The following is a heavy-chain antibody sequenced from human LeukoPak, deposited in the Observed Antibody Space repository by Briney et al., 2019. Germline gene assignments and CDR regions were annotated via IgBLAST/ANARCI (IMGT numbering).Heavy chain of an antibody. Sequence: GGSLRLSCAASGFTFSSSAMSWVRQAPGKGLEWVSSISDSGGSPYYADSVKGRFTISRDNSKNTLYLQMNSLRAEDTAVYYCAKGPGATNFDYWGQGTLVTVSS. CDR2: ISDSGGSP. CDR3: AKGPGATNFDY. CDR1: GFTFSSSA. J-gene: IGHJ4*02. D-gene: IGHD1-26*01. V-gene: IGHV3-23*01.